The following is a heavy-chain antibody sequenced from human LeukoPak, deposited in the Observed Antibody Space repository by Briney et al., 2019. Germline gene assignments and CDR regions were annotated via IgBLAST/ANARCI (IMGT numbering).Heavy chain of an antibody. CDR3: ARNTGYSSGWYLAYYYYGMDV. J-gene: IGHJ6*02. CDR1: GGSISSSSYY. CDR2: IYYSGST. V-gene: IGHV4-39*07. D-gene: IGHD6-19*01. Sequence: SETLSLTCTVSGGSISSSSYYWGWIRQPPGKGLEWIGSIYYSGSTYYNPSLKSRVTISVDTSKNQFSLKLSSVTAADTAVYYCARNTGYSSGWYLAYYYYGMDVWGQGTTVTVSS.